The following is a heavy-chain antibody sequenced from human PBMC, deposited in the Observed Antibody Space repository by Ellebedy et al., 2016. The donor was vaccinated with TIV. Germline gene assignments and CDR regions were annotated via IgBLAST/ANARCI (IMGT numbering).Heavy chain of an antibody. V-gene: IGHV1-58*01. CDR3: AAPQQLVRSRYAFDI. CDR1: GFTFTSSA. CDR2: IVVGSGNT. Sequence: SVKVSXKASGFTFTSSAVQWVRQARGQRLEWIGWIVVGSGNTNYAQKFQERVTITRDMSTSTAYMELSSLRSEDTAVYYCAAPQQLVRSRYAFDIWGQGTMVTVSS. D-gene: IGHD6-13*01. J-gene: IGHJ3*02.